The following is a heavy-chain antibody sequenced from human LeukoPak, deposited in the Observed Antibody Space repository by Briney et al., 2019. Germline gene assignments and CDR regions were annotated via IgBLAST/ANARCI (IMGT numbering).Heavy chain of an antibody. J-gene: IGHJ4*02. V-gene: IGHV3-30*13. CDR2: ISKDGSHE. CDR3: ARDWFESGWHLDY. Sequence: PGGSLRLSCAASGFTFSSFGMHWVRQPPGKGLEWVSLISKDGSHEFYADSVKGRFTISRDNFKNSLFLDMASLGPEDTAVYYCARDWFESGWHLDYWGQGALDTVSS. CDR1: GFTFSSFG. D-gene: IGHD6-19*01.